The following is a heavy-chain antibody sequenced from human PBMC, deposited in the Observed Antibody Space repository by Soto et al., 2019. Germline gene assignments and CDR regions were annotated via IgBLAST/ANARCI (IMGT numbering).Heavy chain of an antibody. J-gene: IGHJ4*02. CDR3: ARVPPWGTSGNFYIQHYDS. CDR1: GYTFDTYA. Sequence: QVQLVQSGAEVKRPGASVKVSCKSSGYTFDTYAIHWVRQAPGQGLQWMGWINAGSGNTKYSQEFQGRVTFTRDTDATTTFMELSGLRSEDTAVYYCARVPPWGTSGNFYIQHYDSWGQGTLVSVSS. V-gene: IGHV1-3*01. CDR2: INAGSGNT. D-gene: IGHD3-10*01.